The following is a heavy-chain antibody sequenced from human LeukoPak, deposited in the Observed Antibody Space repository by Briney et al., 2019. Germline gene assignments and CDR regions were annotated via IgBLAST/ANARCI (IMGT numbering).Heavy chain of an antibody. CDR1: GFTFDDYA. CDR3: VRDHYWCFDL. Sequence: PGGSLRLSCAASGFTFDDYAMHWVRQAPGKGLEWVSGISWNSGSIGYADSVRGRFTISRDNAKNSPYLQMNSLRAEDTAVYYCVRDHYWCFDLWGHGTLVSVSS. V-gene: IGHV3-9*01. J-gene: IGHJ2*01. CDR2: ISWNSGSI.